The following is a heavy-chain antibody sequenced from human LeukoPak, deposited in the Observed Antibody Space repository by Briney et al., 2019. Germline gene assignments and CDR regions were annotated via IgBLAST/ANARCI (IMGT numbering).Heavy chain of an antibody. Sequence: GGSLRLSCAASGFTFSSYGMHWVRQAPGRGLEWVAFIRYDGSNKYYADSVKGRFTISRDNSKNTLYLQMNSLRAEDTAVYYCAKDESGYDFWSGYPNYNWFDPWGQGTPVTVSS. CDR2: IRYDGSNK. J-gene: IGHJ5*02. D-gene: IGHD3-3*01. V-gene: IGHV3-30*02. CDR1: GFTFSSYG. CDR3: AKDESGYDFWSGYPNYNWFDP.